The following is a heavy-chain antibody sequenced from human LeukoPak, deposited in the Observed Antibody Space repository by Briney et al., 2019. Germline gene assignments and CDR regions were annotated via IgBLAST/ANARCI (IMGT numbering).Heavy chain of an antibody. CDR3: ARDMSGPVDY. V-gene: IGHV3-30*04. D-gene: IGHD3-3*01. J-gene: IGHJ4*02. Sequence: GGSLRLSCAASGFTFSSYAMHWVRQAPGKGLEWVAVISYDGSNKYYADSVRGRFTISRDNSKNTLYLQMNSLRAEDTAVYYCARDMSGPVDYWGQGTLVTVSS. CDR2: ISYDGSNK. CDR1: GFTFSSYA.